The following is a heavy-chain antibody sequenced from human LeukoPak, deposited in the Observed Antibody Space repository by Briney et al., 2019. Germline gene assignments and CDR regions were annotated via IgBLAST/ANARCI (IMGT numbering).Heavy chain of an antibody. CDR1: GFTFSNYD. CDR3: ARDGYHYYGSGTYFGYYYMDV. Sequence: GGSLRLSCAASGFTFSNYDMHWVRQAPGKGLEWVAFTWSDGSNRYYADSVKGRFTISRDNAKNSLYLQMNSLRAEDTAVYYCARDGYHYYGSGTYFGYYYMDVWGKGTTVTISS. CDR2: TWSDGSNR. V-gene: IGHV3-33*01. D-gene: IGHD3-10*01. J-gene: IGHJ6*03.